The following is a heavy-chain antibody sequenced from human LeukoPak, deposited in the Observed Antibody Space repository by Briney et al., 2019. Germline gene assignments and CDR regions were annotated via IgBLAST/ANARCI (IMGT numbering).Heavy chain of an antibody. Sequence: PGASVKVSCKASGYTFTGYYMHWVRQAPGQGLEWMGWINPNSGGTNYAQKFQGRVTMTRDTSISTAYMELSRLRSDDTAVYYCASDNYGDSNWFDPWGQGTLVTVSS. D-gene: IGHD4-17*01. J-gene: IGHJ5*02. CDR3: ASDNYGDSNWFDP. V-gene: IGHV1-2*02. CDR2: INPNSGGT. CDR1: GYTFTGYY.